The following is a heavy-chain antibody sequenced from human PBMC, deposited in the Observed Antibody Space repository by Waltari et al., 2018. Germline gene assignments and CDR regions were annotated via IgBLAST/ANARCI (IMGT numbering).Heavy chain of an antibody. CDR2: ITFGEDT. J-gene: IGHJ4*02. D-gene: IGHD1-20*01. V-gene: IGHV3-23*01. CDR1: GVTYSNYA. CDR3: ATPFYNWDDPLHS. Sequence: EVKLLESGGDLVQPGGSLRLSCAASGVTYSNYAINWVRLAPGTGLEWVSAITFGEDTYYAESVKGRFTISRDTAKDTVHLQMNGLRAEDTAVYYCATPFYNWDDPLHSWGQGTLVTVSS.